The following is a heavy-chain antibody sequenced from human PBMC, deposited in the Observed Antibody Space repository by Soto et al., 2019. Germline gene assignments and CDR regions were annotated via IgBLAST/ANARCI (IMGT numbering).Heavy chain of an antibody. CDR1: AASISSHY. CDR3: TKDGGPRYFFDY. Sequence: QVQLPESGPGLVKPSETLSLTCTVSAASISSHYWSWIRQPPGKGLEWIGYISDSGSTNYNPSLKSQVTISVDTSKNQFSLNLSSVTAADTAVYYCTKDGGPRYFFDYWGQGILVTVSS. CDR2: ISDSGST. J-gene: IGHJ4*02. V-gene: IGHV4-59*11. D-gene: IGHD3-16*01.